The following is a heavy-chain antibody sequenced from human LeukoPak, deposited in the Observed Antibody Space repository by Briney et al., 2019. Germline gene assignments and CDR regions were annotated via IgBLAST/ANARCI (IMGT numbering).Heavy chain of an antibody. V-gene: IGHV4-34*01. CDR3: ARRSHLRYCSSTSCYKNWFDP. Sequence: PSETLSLTCAVYGGSFSGYYWSWIRQPPGKGLEWIGEINHSGSTNYDPSLKSRVTISVDTSKNQFSLKLSSVTAADTAVYYCARRSHLRYCSSTSCYKNWFDPWGQGTLVTVSS. CDR2: INHSGST. D-gene: IGHD2-2*02. CDR1: GGSFSGYY. J-gene: IGHJ5*02.